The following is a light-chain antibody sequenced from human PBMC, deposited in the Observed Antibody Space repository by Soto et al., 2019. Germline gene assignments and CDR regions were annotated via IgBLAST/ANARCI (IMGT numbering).Light chain of an antibody. Sequence: DIQMTQSPSSVSASVGDRVTITCLASQGISNGLAWYQQKAGQAHKLLIYAASGLHSGVPSRFSGIGSGTDFTLTISSLQPEDFATYFCQQSDSFPHTVGRGTKLEI. V-gene: IGKV1-12*01. CDR1: QGISNG. CDR3: QQSDSFPHT. J-gene: IGKJ2*01. CDR2: AAS.